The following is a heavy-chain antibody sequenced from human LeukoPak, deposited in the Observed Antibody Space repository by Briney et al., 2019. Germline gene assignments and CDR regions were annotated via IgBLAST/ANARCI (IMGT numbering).Heavy chain of an antibody. CDR3: AREEYYDFWSGYYSPNNWFDP. CDR1: GFTFSSYA. D-gene: IGHD3-3*01. J-gene: IGHJ5*02. CDR2: ISYDGSNK. Sequence: GGSLGLSCAASGFTFSSYAMHWVRQAPGEGLEWVAVISYDGSNKYYADSVKGRFTISRDNSENTLYLQMNSLRAEDTAVYYCAREEYYDFWSGYYSPNNWFDPWGQGTLVTVSS. V-gene: IGHV3-30-3*01.